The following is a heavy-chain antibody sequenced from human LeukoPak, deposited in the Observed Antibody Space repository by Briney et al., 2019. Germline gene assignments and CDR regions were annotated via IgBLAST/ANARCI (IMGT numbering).Heavy chain of an antibody. V-gene: IGHV1-69*04. D-gene: IGHD2-8*01. Sequence: SVKVSCKASGYSFVGYGITWVRQAPGRGLEWMGRIIPALRLTRFSQKFRDRVTITADNSSNTVYMEMSSLRSEDTAVYYCARENGPPSGGKFDSWGQGTRVTVSS. J-gene: IGHJ4*02. CDR2: IIPALRLT. CDR3: ARENGPPSGGKFDS. CDR1: GYSFVGYG.